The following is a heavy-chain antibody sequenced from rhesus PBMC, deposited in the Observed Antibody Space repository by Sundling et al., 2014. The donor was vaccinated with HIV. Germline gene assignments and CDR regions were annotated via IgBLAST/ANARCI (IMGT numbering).Heavy chain of an antibody. CDR2: INGKSGNT. V-gene: IGHV4-143*01. J-gene: IGHJ4*01. CDR1: GASISGGDY. D-gene: IGHD6-25*01. CDR3: TIGRESGGWNGPFDY. Sequence: QVQLQESGPGLVKPSETLFLTCDVSGASISGGDYWTWIRQPPGKGLEWIGEINGKSGNTNYNPSLKSRVTISRDTSKNQFSLKLSSVTAADTAVYYCTIGRESGGWNGPFDYWGQGVLVTVSS.